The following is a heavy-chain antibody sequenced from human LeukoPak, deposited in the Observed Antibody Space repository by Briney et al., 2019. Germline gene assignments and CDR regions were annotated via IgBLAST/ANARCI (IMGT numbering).Heavy chain of an antibody. CDR1: GGSVSSGSYY. D-gene: IGHD2-15*01. V-gene: IGHV4-61*01. CDR3: ARRYCSGGSCYSDNWFDP. CDR2: IYYSGST. Sequence: PSETLSLTCTVSGGSVSSGSYYWSWIRQPPGKGLEWIGYIYYSGSTNYNPSLKSRVTISVDTSKNQFSLKLSSVTAADTAVYYCARRYCSGGSCYSDNWFDPWGQGTLVTVSS. J-gene: IGHJ5*02.